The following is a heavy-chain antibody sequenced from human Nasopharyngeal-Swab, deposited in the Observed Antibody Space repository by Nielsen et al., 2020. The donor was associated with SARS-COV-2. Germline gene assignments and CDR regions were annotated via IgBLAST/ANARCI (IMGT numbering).Heavy chain of an antibody. CDR3: ARRAARDGYNYEVDP. V-gene: IGHV5-51*01. CDR2: VYPGNSEI. J-gene: IGHJ5*02. CDR1: GYSFVNNW. D-gene: IGHD5-24*01. Sequence: GESLKISCMASGYSFVNNWIGWVRQKPGKGLEWMGMVYPGNSEIAYSPSFQGQITISADKSINTAYLQWRSLRASDSAMYFCARRAARDGYNYEVDPWGQGTLVTVSS.